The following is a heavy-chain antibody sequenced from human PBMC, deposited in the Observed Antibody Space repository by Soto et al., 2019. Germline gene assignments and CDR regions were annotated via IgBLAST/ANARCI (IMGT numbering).Heavy chain of an antibody. CDR3: AREAIGAYYYYYGMDV. CDR1: GGSVSSGSYY. CDR2: IYYSGST. J-gene: IGHJ6*02. Sequence: SETLSLTCTVSGGSVSSGSYYWSWIRQPPGKGLEWIGYIYYSGSTNYNPSLKSRVTISVVTSKNQFSLKLSSVTAADTAVYYCAREAIGAYYYYYGMDVWGQGTTVTVSS. D-gene: IGHD3-22*01. V-gene: IGHV4-61*01.